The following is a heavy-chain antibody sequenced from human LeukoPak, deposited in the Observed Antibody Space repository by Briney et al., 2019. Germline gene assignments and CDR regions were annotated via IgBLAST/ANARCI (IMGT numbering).Heavy chain of an antibody. CDR3: AKDIGVVTAIHAFDI. Sequence: GGSLRLSCAASGFTFDDYAMHWVRQAPGKGLEWGSGISWNSGSIGYADSVKGRFTISRDNAKNSLYLQMNSLRAEDTALYYCAKDIGVVTAIHAFDIWGQGTMVTVSS. D-gene: IGHD2-21*02. V-gene: IGHV3-9*01. CDR1: GFTFDDYA. J-gene: IGHJ3*02. CDR2: ISWNSGSI.